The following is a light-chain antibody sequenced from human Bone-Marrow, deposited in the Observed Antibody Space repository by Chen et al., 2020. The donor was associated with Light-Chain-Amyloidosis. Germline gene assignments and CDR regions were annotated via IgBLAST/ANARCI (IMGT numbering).Light chain of an antibody. CDR1: QTISSNY. Sequence: EIVLTQSPGTLSLSPGEGANLSCRASQTISSNYLTWYQQKFGQAPRLLIYGSSSRATGIPDRFTGSGSGTDFTLTISRLEPEDFAVYYCHQYGSSRGTFGQGTKVETK. J-gene: IGKJ1*01. V-gene: IGKV3-20*01. CDR2: GSS. CDR3: HQYGSSRGT.